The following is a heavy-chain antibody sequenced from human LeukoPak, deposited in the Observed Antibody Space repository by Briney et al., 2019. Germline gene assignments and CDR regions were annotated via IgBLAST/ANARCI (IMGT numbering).Heavy chain of an antibody. V-gene: IGHV3-20*04. Sequence: GGSLRLSCSASGFTFDDYGMRWVRQAPGKGLEWVSGIYWNGGSTGYADSVKGRFTISRDNAKNSLYLQMNSLRAEDTALYYCSRVDSSTSSEDWGEGPLVSVSS. CDR3: SRVDSSTSSED. D-gene: IGHD6-6*01. J-gene: IGHJ4*02. CDR1: GFTFDDYG. CDR2: IYWNGGST.